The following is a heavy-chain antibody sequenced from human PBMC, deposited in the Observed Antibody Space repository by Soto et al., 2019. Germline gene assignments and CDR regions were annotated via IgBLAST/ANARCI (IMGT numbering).Heavy chain of an antibody. Sequence: ASVRVSCKASGYTFTSYGISWVRQAPGQGLEWMGWISAYNGNTNYAQKLQGRVTMTTDTSTSTAYMELRSLRSDDTAVYYCARDLGYCTNGVCYSGYWGQGTLVTVSS. CDR2: ISAYNGNT. CDR1: GYTFTSYG. CDR3: ARDLGYCTNGVCYSGY. D-gene: IGHD2-8*01. V-gene: IGHV1-18*01. J-gene: IGHJ4*02.